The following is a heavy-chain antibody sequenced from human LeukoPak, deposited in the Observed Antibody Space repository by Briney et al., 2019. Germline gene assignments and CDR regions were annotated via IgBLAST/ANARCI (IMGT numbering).Heavy chain of an antibody. CDR1: GGTFSSYA. CDR2: IIPIFGTA. J-gene: IGHJ6*03. D-gene: IGHD6-13*01. CDR3: ARGAYSSSWLPYYYYMDV. V-gene: IGHV1-69*05. Sequence: GASVKVSCKASGGTFSSYAISWVRQAPGQGLGWMGGIIPIFGTANYAQKFQGRVTITTDESTSTAYMELSSLRSEDTAVYYCARGAYSSSWLPYYYYMDVWGEGTTVTVSS.